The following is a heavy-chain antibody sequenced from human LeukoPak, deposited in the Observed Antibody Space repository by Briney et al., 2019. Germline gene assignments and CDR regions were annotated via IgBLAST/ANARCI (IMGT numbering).Heavy chain of an antibody. CDR2: IYYSGST. D-gene: IGHD1-26*01. V-gene: IGHV4-59*12. J-gene: IGHJ5*02. CDR1: GGSISSYY. Sequence: SETLSLTCTVSGGSISSYYWSWIRQPPGKGLEWIGYIYYSGSTNYNPSLKSRVTISVDTSKNQFSLKLSSVTAADTAVYYCARERVGATKGDWFDPWGQGTLVTVSS. CDR3: ARERVGATKGDWFDP.